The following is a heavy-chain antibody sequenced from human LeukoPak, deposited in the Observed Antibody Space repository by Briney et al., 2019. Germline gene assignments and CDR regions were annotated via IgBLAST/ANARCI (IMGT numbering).Heavy chain of an antibody. D-gene: IGHD6-13*01. Sequence: SETLSLTCTVSGGSISSGGYYWSWIRQHPGKGLEWIGYIFYSGSTFYNPSLKSRVTISVDTSKNQFSLKLSSVTAADTAVYYCARIYAAAGALYYFDYWGQGTLVTVSS. CDR1: GGSISSGGYY. V-gene: IGHV4-31*03. CDR3: ARIYAAAGALYYFDY. CDR2: IFYSGST. J-gene: IGHJ4*02.